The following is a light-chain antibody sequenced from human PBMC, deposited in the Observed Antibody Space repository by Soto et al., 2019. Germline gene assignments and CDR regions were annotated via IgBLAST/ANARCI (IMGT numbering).Light chain of an antibody. CDR3: QQYGSSPMT. J-gene: IGKJ1*01. CDR1: QSVRSGY. CDR2: GAS. Sequence: IVLTQSPGTLSLSPGERDTLSCRASQSVRSGYLAWYQQKPGQAPRLLIYGASSRATGIPDSFSGSGSGTDFTLTISRLEPEDFSVYYCQQYGSSPMTFGQGNKGEIK. V-gene: IGKV3-20*01.